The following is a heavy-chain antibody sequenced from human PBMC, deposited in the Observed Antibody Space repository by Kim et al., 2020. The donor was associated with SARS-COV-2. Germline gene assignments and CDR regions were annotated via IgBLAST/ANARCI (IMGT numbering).Heavy chain of an antibody. Sequence: GGSLRLSCAASGFTFSSYAMSWVRQAPGKGLEWVSAISGSGGSTYYADSVKGRFTISRDNSKNTLYLQMNSLRAEDTAVYYCAKGDGRPTGIAAAGGKYYYYGMDVWGQGTTVTVSS. J-gene: IGHJ6*02. CDR2: ISGSGGST. CDR3: AKGDGRPTGIAAAGGKYYYYGMDV. D-gene: IGHD6-13*01. V-gene: IGHV3-23*01. CDR1: GFTFSSYA.